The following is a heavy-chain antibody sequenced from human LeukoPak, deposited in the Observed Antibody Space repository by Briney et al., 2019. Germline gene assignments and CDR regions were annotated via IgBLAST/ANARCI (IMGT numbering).Heavy chain of an antibody. CDR1: GGTFSSYA. D-gene: IGHD3-22*01. Sequence: SVKVSCKASGGTFSSYAISWVRQAPGQGLEWMGRIIPILGIANYAQKFQGRVTITADKSTSTAYMELSSLRSEDTAVYYCAILYYYDSSGYYYRWYFDLWGRGTLVTVSS. J-gene: IGHJ2*01. V-gene: IGHV1-69*04. CDR3: AILYYYDSSGYYYRWYFDL. CDR2: IIPILGIA.